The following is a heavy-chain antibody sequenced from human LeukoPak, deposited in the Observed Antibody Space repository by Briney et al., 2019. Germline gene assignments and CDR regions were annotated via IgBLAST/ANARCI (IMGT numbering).Heavy chain of an antibody. CDR1: GFTFSSYA. CDR3: ARDRKPSVAGRPGGWFDP. CDR2: ISGSGGST. Sequence: PGGSLRLSCAASGFTFSSYAMSWVRQAPGKGLEWVSAISGSGGSTYYADSVKGRFTISRDNSKNTLYLQMNSLRSDDTAVYYCARDRKPSVAGRPGGWFDPWGQGTLVTVSS. D-gene: IGHD6-19*01. V-gene: IGHV3-23*01. J-gene: IGHJ5*02.